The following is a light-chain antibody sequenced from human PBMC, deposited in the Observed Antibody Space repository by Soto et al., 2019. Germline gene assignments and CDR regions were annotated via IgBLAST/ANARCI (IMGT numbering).Light chain of an antibody. CDR3: QQSSNWLT. V-gene: IGKV3-11*01. CDR1: QSVSSY. CDR2: DAS. J-gene: IGKJ4*01. Sequence: EIVLTQSPATLSLSPGERATLSCRASQSVSSYLAWYQQKPGQAPRLLIYDASNRATGIPARFSGSGSGTDFTFTISSLEPEDFAVYYCQQSSNWLTFGGGTKVEIK.